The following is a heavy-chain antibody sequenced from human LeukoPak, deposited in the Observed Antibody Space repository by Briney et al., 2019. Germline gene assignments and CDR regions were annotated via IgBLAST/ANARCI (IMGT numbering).Heavy chain of an antibody. CDR3: ARIMAAYTYDMTTVTTPRFDY. V-gene: IGHV1-2*02. Sequence: ASVKVSCKASGYTFTGYYMHWVRQAPGQGLEWMGWINPNSGGTNYAQKFQGGVTMTRDTSISTAYMELSRLRSDDTAVYYCARIMAAYTYDMTTVTTPRFDYWGQGTLVTVSS. D-gene: IGHD4-17*01. CDR1: GYTFTGYY. CDR2: INPNSGGT. J-gene: IGHJ4*02.